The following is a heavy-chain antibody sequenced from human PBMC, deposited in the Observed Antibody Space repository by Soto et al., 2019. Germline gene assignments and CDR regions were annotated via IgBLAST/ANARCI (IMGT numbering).Heavy chain of an antibody. CDR1: GFTFSSYA. V-gene: IGHV3-23*01. CDR3: AKGTVGIFGVVYYFDY. Sequence: GGSLRLSCAASGFTFSSYAMSWVRQAPGKGLEWVSAISGSGGSTYYADSVKGRFTISRDNSKNTLYLQMNSLRAEDTAVYYCAKGTVGIFGVVYYFDYWGQGTLVTVSS. J-gene: IGHJ4*02. D-gene: IGHD3-3*01. CDR2: ISGSGGST.